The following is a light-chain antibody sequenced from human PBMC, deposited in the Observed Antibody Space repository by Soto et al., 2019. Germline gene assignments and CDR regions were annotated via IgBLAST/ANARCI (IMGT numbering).Light chain of an antibody. V-gene: IGKV3-20*01. CDR1: QGISDY. J-gene: IGKJ5*01. CDR3: QQYGSSPPIT. Sequence: EVMLTQSPATLSLSLGERATLSRRASQGISDYLAWYQQKPGQAPRLLIYEASKRATGIPARFSGSGSGTDFTLTISRLEPEDFAVYYCQQYGSSPPITFGQGTRLEIK. CDR2: EAS.